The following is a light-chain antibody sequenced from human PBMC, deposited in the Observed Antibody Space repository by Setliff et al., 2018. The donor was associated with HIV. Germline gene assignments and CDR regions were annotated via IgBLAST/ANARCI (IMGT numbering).Light chain of an antibody. CDR2: SNN. Sequence: QSVLTQPPSASGTPGQRVTISCSGSSSNIGSNPVNWYQHLPGTAPKLLIYSNNQRPSGVPDRFSGSKSGTSASLGISGLQSEDEADYYCAAWDDSLNGQVFGTGTKVTVL. J-gene: IGLJ1*01. V-gene: IGLV1-44*01. CDR1: SSNIGSNP. CDR3: AAWDDSLNGQV.